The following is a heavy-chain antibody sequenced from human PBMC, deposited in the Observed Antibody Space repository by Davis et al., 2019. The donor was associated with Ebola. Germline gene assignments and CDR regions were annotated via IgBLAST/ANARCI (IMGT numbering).Heavy chain of an antibody. V-gene: IGHV4-34*01. Sequence: PSETLSLTCAVYGGSLSGYFWSWIRQPPGKGLEWIGEVDDYRKTNYKPSFKSRVTMSLDTSKNQFSLKLSSVTAADTAVYYCARGGYDILTGYWPLGHWGQGSLVTVSS. CDR2: VDDYRKT. J-gene: IGHJ4*02. CDR3: ARGGYDILTGYWPLGH. CDR1: GGSLSGYF. D-gene: IGHD3-9*01.